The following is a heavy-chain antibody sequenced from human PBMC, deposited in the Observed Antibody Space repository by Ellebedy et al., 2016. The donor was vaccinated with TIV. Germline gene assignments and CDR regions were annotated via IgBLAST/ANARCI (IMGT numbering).Heavy chain of an antibody. CDR3: ARDVWGGGWA. CDR2: IQQDGSEK. Sequence: GESLKISCEASGFTFSRNWISWFRLAPGKGLEWVANIQQDGSEKYYVDSVKGRFTISRDNAKNSVYLQLSSLGAEDTAVYYCARDVWGGGWAWGQGTPVIVSS. J-gene: IGHJ5*02. CDR1: GFTFSRNW. D-gene: IGHD6-19*01. V-gene: IGHV3-7*01.